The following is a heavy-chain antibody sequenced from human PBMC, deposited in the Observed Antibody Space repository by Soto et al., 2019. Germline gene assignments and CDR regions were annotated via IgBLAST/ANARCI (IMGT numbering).Heavy chain of an antibody. Sequence: PGGSLRLSCAASGFTFKNYALHWVRQAPGKGLEWVAVISFDGNKKYYADSVRGRFTISRDNIKNTLILQMNSLRHEDAALYFCAREDEYNDRYFFYGLDVWGQGTTVTVSS. J-gene: IGHJ6*02. V-gene: IGHV3-30-3*01. D-gene: IGHD1-1*01. CDR3: AREDEYNDRYFFYGLDV. CDR2: ISFDGNKK. CDR1: GFTFKNYA.